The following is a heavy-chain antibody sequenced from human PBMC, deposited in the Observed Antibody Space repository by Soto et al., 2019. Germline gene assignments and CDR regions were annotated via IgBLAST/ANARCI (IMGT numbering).Heavy chain of an antibody. CDR2: ISYDGSNK. CDR1: GFTFSSYG. V-gene: IGHV3-30*03. D-gene: IGHD6-19*01. CDR3: ATPRTPRRRGWGMDWFDR. Sequence: QVQLVESGGGVVQPGRSLRLSCAASGFTFSSYGMHWVRQAPGKGLEWVAVISYDGSNKYYADSVKGRFTISRDNSKNTLQLQMNRRRAEDTAVYYCATPRTPRRRGWGMDWFDRWGQGTLVTVSP. J-gene: IGHJ5*02.